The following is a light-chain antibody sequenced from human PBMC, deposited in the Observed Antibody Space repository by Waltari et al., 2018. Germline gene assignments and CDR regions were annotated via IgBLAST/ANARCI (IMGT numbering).Light chain of an antibody. CDR3: QTGGHGTWV. V-gene: IGLV4-69*01. CDR1: SGHSTNV. J-gene: IGLJ3*02. CDR2: VNRDGSH. Sequence: QLVLTQSPSASASLGAPVKLTCTLSSGHSTNVIAWLQKRPEKGPRYLMKVNRDGSHNQGDGIPDRFSGSSSGAERYLTISSLQSEDEADYYCQTGGHGTWVFGGGTKLTVL.